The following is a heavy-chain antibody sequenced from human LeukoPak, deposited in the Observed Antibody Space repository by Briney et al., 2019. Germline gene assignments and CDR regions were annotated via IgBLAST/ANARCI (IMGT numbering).Heavy chain of an antibody. J-gene: IGHJ4*02. V-gene: IGHV4-39*07. Sequence: SETLSLTCTVSGGSISSSSYYWGWIRQPPGKGLEWIGSIYYSGSTYYNPSLKSRVTISVDTSKNQFSLKLSSVTAADTAVYYCARRPSLWFGELFHYYFDYWGQGTLVTVSS. D-gene: IGHD3-10*01. CDR1: GGSISSSSYY. CDR3: ARRPSLWFGELFHYYFDY. CDR2: IYYSGST.